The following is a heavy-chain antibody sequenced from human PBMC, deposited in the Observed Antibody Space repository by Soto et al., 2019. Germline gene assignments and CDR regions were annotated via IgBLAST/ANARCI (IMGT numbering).Heavy chain of an antibody. CDR1: GYTFTSYA. Sequence: ASVKVSCKASGYTFTSYAMHWVRQAPGQGLEWMGWINPNSGGTNYAQKFQGWVTMTRDTSISTAYMELSRLRSDDTAVYYCAREWRENYYYYYGMDVWGQGTTVTVSS. CDR2: INPNSGGT. V-gene: IGHV1-2*04. D-gene: IGHD5-12*01. CDR3: AREWRENYYYYYGMDV. J-gene: IGHJ6*02.